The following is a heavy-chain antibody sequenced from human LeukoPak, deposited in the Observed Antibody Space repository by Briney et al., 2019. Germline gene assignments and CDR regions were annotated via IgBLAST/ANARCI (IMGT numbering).Heavy chain of an antibody. D-gene: IGHD2-8*01. CDR3: AGLGGYCTNAVCYSTFDI. Sequence: SETLSLTCTVSGGSISSYYWSWLRQPAGKGLEWIGRFYISGSNNYNLSLKSRVTMSVDTSKNQFSLRLSSVTAADTAVYFCAGLGGYCTNAVCYSTFDIWGQGTMVTASS. J-gene: IGHJ3*02. V-gene: IGHV4-4*07. CDR1: GGSISSYY. CDR2: FYISGSN.